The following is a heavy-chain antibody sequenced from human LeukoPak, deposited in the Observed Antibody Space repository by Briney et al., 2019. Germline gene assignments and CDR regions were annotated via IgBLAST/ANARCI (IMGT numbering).Heavy chain of an antibody. CDR2: ISSSSSYI. CDR1: GFTFSSYS. J-gene: IGHJ4*02. D-gene: IGHD2-15*01. Sequence: GGSLRLSCAASGFTFSSYSMNWVRQAPGKGLEWVSSISSSSSYIYYADSVKGRFTISRDNAKNSLYLQMNSLRAEDTAVYYCARDCSGGSCYSAFDYWGQGTLVTVSS. CDR3: ARDCSGGSCYSAFDY. V-gene: IGHV3-21*01.